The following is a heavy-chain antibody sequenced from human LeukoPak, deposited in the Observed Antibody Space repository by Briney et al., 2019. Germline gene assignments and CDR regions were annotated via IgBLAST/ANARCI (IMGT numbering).Heavy chain of an antibody. CDR3: ARAADLDAFDI. J-gene: IGHJ3*02. CDR1: GFTFSSYS. D-gene: IGHD6-25*01. Sequence: GGSLRLSCAASGFTFSSYSMNWVRQAPGKGLEWVSYISSSSSTIYYADSVKGRFTISRDNAKNSLYLQMNSLRAEDTAVYYCARAADLDAFDIWGQGTMVTVSS. CDR2: ISSSSSTI. V-gene: IGHV3-48*01.